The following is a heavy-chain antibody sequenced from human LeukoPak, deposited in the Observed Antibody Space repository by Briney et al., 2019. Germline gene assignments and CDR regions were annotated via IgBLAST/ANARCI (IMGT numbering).Heavy chain of an antibody. V-gene: IGHV3-49*03. J-gene: IGHJ6*02. D-gene: IGHD5-24*01. Sequence: GGSLRLSCTAAGFTFGDYAISWFRQAPGKGLQWVGFIAGKTRTGTTEYAASVKGRFSISRDDSKSVAYLEMNSLNTEDTAVYYCSRDSYGYQPEFGFAVWGPGTTVTVSS. CDR1: GFTFGDYA. CDR3: SRDSYGYQPEFGFAV. CDR2: IAGKTRTGTT.